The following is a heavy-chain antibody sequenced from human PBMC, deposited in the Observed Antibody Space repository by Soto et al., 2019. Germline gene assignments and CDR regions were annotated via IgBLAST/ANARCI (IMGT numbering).Heavy chain of an antibody. CDR2: INPNSGGT. CDR1: GYTFTGHY. Sequence: QVQLVQSGAEVKKPGASVKVSCKASGYTFTGHYMHWVRQAPGQGLEWMGWINPNSGGTNYAQKFQGWVTMTRDTSISTAYMELSRLRSDDTAVYYCAMANSGSYHDAFDIWGQGTMVTVSS. D-gene: IGHD1-26*01. J-gene: IGHJ3*02. V-gene: IGHV1-2*04. CDR3: AMANSGSYHDAFDI.